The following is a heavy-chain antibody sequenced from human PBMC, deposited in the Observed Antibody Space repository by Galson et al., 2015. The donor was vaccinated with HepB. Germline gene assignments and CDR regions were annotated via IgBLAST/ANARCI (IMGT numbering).Heavy chain of an antibody. CDR1: GYTFTSYG. CDR3: AREPGLGGTVTKEPFDP. V-gene: IGHV1-18*01. J-gene: IGHJ5*02. D-gene: IGHD4-17*01. CDR2: ISAYNGNT. Sequence: SVKVSCKASGYTFTSYGISWVRQAPGQGLEWMGWISAYNGNTNYAQKLQGRVTMTTDTSTSTAYMELRSLRSDDTAVYYCAREPGLGGTVTKEPFDPWGQGTLVTVSS.